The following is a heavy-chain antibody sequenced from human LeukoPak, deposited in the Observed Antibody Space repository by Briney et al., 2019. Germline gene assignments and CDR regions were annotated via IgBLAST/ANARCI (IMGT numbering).Heavy chain of an antibody. Sequence: SETLSLTCTVSGGSISSYYWSCIRQPPGKGLEGIGYIFYSGSTNYNPSLKSRVTISVDTSKNQFSLKLSSVTAADTAVYYCARMGRSSGPFQHWGQGTLVTVSS. CDR2: IFYSGST. V-gene: IGHV4-59*01. CDR1: GGSISSYY. CDR3: ARMGRSSGPFQH. D-gene: IGHD6-25*01. J-gene: IGHJ1*01.